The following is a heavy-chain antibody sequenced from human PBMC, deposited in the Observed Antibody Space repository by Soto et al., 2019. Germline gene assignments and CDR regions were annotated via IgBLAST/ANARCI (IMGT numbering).Heavy chain of an antibody. V-gene: IGHV3-23*01. CDR3: AKESMVRGVIIPT. Sequence: EVQLLESGGGLVQPGGSLRLSCAASGFTFSSYAMSWVRQAPGKGLEWVSAMSGRGDSIYYADSVKGRFTISRDNSRSTLYLQMNSLRTEDTAFYYCAKESMVRGVIIPTWGQGTLVTVSS. CDR1: GFTFSSYA. CDR2: MSGRGDSI. D-gene: IGHD3-10*01. J-gene: IGHJ4*02.